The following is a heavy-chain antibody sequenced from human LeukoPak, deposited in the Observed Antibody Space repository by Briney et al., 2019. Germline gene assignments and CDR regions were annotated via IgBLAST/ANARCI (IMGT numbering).Heavy chain of an antibody. Sequence: SVKVSCKASGGTFSSYAISWVRQAPGQGLEWMGGIIPIFGTANYAQKFQGRVTITTDESTSTAYMELSSLRSEDTAVYYCARVGFRSTYDAFDIWGQGTMVTVSS. J-gene: IGHJ3*02. CDR2: IIPIFGTA. CDR1: GGTFSSYA. D-gene: IGHD2-2*01. CDR3: ARVGFRSTYDAFDI. V-gene: IGHV1-69*05.